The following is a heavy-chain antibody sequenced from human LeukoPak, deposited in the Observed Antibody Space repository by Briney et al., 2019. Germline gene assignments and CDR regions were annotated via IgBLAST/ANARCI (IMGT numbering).Heavy chain of an antibody. CDR3: AQATTVTIRSFDN. D-gene: IGHD4-17*01. CDR1: GFTFSSYA. V-gene: IGHV3-23*01. Sequence: GGSLRPSCAASGFTFSSYAMTWVRQAPGKGLEWVSAISAGGGGTYHADSVKGRFTISRDNSKNTLYLQMNSLRAEDTAVYYCAQATTVTIRSFDNWGQGTLVTVSS. CDR2: ISAGGGGT. J-gene: IGHJ4*02.